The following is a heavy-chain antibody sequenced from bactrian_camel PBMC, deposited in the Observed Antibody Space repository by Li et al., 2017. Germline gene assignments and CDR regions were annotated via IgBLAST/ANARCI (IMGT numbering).Heavy chain of an antibody. Sequence: QVQLVESGGGLVQPGGSLRLSCAASGFIHSSYCMAWFRQAPGREREGIAAILHDGRSTYADSVKGRFAVSKDNAKITLYLQMNSLKPGDTAMYYCAADLSGWCWDCSGAYCPEGYWGQGTQVTVS. CDR3: AADLSGWCWDCSGAYCPEGY. D-gene: IGHD3*01. V-gene: IGHV3S53*01. J-gene: IGHJ4*01. CDR1: GFIHSSYC. CDR2: ILHDGRS.